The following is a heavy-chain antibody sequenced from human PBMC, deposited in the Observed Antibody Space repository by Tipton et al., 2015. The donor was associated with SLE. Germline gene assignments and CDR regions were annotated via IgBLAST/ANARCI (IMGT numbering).Heavy chain of an antibody. CDR3: ARDNGDYYFDY. V-gene: IGHV4-39*07. J-gene: IGHJ4*02. Sequence: TLSLTCTVSGGSTSSSSYYWGWIRQPPGKGLEWIGSIYYSGSTYYNPSLKSRVTISVDTSKNQFSLKLSSVTAADTAVYYCARDNGDYYFDYWGQGTLVTVSS. CDR2: IYYSGST. D-gene: IGHD4-17*01. CDR1: GGSTSSSSYY.